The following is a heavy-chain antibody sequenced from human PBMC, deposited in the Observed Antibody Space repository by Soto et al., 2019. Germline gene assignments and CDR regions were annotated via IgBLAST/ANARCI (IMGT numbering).Heavy chain of an antibody. J-gene: IGHJ6*02. Sequence: PGESLKISCKGSGYSFTSYWISWVRQMPGKGLEWMGRIDPSDSYTNYSPSFQGHVTISADKSISTAYLQWSSLKASDTAMYYCARHGAVDIVATITGYYYGMDVWGQGTTVTVSS. CDR3: ARHGAVDIVATITGYYYGMDV. V-gene: IGHV5-10-1*01. CDR2: IDPSDSYT. D-gene: IGHD5-12*01. CDR1: GYSFTSYW.